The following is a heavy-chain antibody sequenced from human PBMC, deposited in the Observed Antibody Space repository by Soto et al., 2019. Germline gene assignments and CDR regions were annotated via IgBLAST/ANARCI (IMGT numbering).Heavy chain of an antibody. CDR2: INHSGST. Sequence: SETLSLTCAVYGGSFSCYYWSWIRQPPGKGLEWIGEINHSGSTNYNPSLKSRVTISVDTSKNQFSLKLSSVTAADTAVYYCARGPGTYYYDSSRRGFDYWGQGTLVTVSS. CDR1: GGSFSCYY. V-gene: IGHV4-34*01. CDR3: ARGPGTYYYDSSRRGFDY. D-gene: IGHD3-22*01. J-gene: IGHJ4*02.